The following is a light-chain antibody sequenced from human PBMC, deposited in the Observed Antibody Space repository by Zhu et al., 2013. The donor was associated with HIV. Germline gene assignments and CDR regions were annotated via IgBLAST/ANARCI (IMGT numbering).Light chain of an antibody. V-gene: IGLV2-14*03. Sequence: QSALTQPPSASGSPGQSVSISCTGTSSDIGGYDYVSWYQHHPGKGPKLIIYDVSDRPSGVSNRFSGSKSGNTASLTISGLQAEDEADYYCSSYTSSSLPYVFGTGTKVTVL. J-gene: IGLJ1*01. CDR2: DVS. CDR3: SSYTSSSLPYV. CDR1: SSDIGGYDY.